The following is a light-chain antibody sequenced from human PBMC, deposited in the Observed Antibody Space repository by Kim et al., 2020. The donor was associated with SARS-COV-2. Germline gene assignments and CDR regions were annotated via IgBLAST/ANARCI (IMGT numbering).Light chain of an antibody. V-gene: IGLV2-23*02. CDR1: NSDIGRYDL. CDR3: CSYAGTTTFV. J-gene: IGLJ1*01. CDR2: DVS. Sequence: GQSITISCTGTNSDIGRYDLVSWYQQHPGKAPKLIIYDVSEWPSGVSLRFSGSKSGNTASLTISGLQAEDEADYFCCSYAGTTTFVFGTGTKVTVL.